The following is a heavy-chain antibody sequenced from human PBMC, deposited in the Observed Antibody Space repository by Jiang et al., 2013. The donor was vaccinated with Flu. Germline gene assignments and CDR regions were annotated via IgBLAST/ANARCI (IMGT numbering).Heavy chain of an antibody. CDR2: INTNTGNP. J-gene: IGHJ4*02. CDR1: GYTFTSYA. D-gene: IGHD2-2*01. Sequence: LKKPGASVKVSCKASGYTFTSYAVNWVRQAPGQGLEWMGWINTNTGNPTYAQGFTGRFVFSLDTSVSTAYLQISSLKAEDTAVYYCAREAAGVVVPAASHWGQGTLVTVSS. CDR3: AREAAGVVVPAASH. V-gene: IGHV7-4-1*02.